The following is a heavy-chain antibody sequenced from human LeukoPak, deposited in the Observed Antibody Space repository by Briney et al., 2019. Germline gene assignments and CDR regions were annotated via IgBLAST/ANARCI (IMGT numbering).Heavy chain of an antibody. V-gene: IGHV4-39*01. J-gene: IGHJ4*02. Sequence: PSETLSLTCTVSGGSISNNSYYWGWIRQPPGEGLEWIGGIYYTGTTYYNPSLKSRVTISVDTSKNQFFLKLRSVTAADTAVFFCARQGIVLVPAALDCWGQGALVTVSS. CDR2: IYYTGTT. CDR3: ARQGIVLVPAALDC. CDR1: GGSISNNSYY. D-gene: IGHD2-2*01.